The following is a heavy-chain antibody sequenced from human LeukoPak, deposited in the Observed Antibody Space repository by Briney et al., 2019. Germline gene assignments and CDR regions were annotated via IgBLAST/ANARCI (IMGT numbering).Heavy chain of an antibody. Sequence: SETLSLTCTVSGGSIISYYWSWIRQPPGKGLGWFGYISNRGSTSYNPSLKSRVMISVDTTKNQFSLKLTSVTAADTAVYYCARGGSIAIFGVLTPFDYWGQGTLVTVSS. D-gene: IGHD3-3*01. CDR2: ISNRGST. J-gene: IGHJ4*02. CDR3: ARGGSIAIFGVLTPFDY. V-gene: IGHV4-59*01. CDR1: GGSIISYY.